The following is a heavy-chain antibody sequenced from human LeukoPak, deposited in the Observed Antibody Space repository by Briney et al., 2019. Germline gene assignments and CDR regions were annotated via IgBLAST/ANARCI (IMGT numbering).Heavy chain of an antibody. CDR3: ARGSYIVVVPAAIHYYYYGMDV. CDR2: INHSGST. J-gene: IGHJ6*02. CDR1: GGSFSGYY. V-gene: IGHV4-34*01. Sequence: SETLSLTCAVYGGSFSGYYWSWIRQPPGKGLEWIGEINHSGSTNYNPSLKSRATISVDTSKNQFSLKLSSVTAADTAVYYCARGSYIVVVPAAIHYYYYGMDVWGQGTTVTVSS. D-gene: IGHD2-2*02.